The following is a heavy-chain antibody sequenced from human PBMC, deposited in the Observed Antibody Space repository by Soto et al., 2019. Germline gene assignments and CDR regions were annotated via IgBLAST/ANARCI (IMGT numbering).Heavy chain of an antibody. CDR1: GGSISSGGYY. V-gene: IGHV4-31*03. Sequence: PSETLSLTCTVSGGSISSGGYYWSWIRQHPGKGLEWIGYIYYSGNTYYNPSLKSRVTISVDTSKNQFSLNLSSVTAADTAMYYCSRNVDCSRRDCTVGWFYPLCPRAPVTVSS. CDR3: SRNVDCSRRDCTVGWFYP. D-gene: IGHD2-21*01. CDR2: IYYSGNT. J-gene: IGHJ5*02.